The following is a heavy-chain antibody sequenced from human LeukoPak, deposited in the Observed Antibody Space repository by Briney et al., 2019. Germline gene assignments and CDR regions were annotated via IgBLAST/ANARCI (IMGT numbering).Heavy chain of an antibody. J-gene: IGHJ6*03. D-gene: IGHD3-10*01. CDR2: ISWNSGSI. CDR1: GFTFDDYA. CDR3: AKGGGSGTKKPGYYYYYMDV. Sequence: HPGGSLRLSCAASGFTFDDYAMHWVRQAPGKGLEWGSGISWNSGSIGYADSVKGRFTISRDNAKNSLYLQMNSLRAEDTALYYCAKGGGSGTKKPGYYYYYMDVWGKGTTVTISS. V-gene: IGHV3-9*01.